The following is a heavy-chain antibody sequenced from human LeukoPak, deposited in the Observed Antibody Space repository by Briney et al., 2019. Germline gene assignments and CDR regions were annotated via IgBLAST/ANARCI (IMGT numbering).Heavy chain of an antibody. CDR1: GGSFSGYY. V-gene: IGHV4-34*01. J-gene: IGHJ3*02. D-gene: IGHD2-8*01. Sequence: SETLSLTCAVYGGSFSGYYWSWIRQPPGKGLEWFGEINHSGGTSYNPSLKSRVTISVDTSKNQFSLKLNSVTAADTAVYYCARGPSGVAFIWGQGTMVTVSS. CDR2: INHSGGT. CDR3: ARGPSGVAFI.